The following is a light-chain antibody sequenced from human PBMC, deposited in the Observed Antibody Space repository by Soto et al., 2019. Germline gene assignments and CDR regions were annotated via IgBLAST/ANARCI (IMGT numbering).Light chain of an antibody. J-gene: IGKJ1*01. CDR2: DAS. CDR1: QSVKNY. CDR3: QHRIMWPTT. Sequence: EVVLTQSPATLSLSPGERATLSCRASQSVKNYLAWYQQRPGQAPRLLISDASNRATGIPARFSGSGSGTDFTLTISSLEPEDFAVYYCQHRIMWPTTFGQGTKV. V-gene: IGKV3-11*01.